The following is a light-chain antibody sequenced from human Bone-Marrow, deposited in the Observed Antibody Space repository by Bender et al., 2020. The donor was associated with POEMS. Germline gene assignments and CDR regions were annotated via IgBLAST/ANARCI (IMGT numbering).Light chain of an antibody. V-gene: IGLV2-14*01. CDR1: TSDFGGSNF. J-gene: IGLJ3*02. CDR3: TSYTSSSTRV. Sequence: QSVLTQPPSVSGTPGQSITIPCTGTTSDFGGSNFASWYQQHRGKPPKLRIYDVSNRPSGVSNRFSGSKSGYTASLTISGLQAEDEADYYCTSYTSSSTRVFGGGTKVTVL. CDR2: DVS.